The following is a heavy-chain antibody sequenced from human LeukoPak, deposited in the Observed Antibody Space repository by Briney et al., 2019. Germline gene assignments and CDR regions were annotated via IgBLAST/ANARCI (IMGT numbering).Heavy chain of an antibody. D-gene: IGHD6-13*01. V-gene: IGHV3-48*01. J-gene: IGHJ6*03. Sequence: GGSLRLSCAASGFTFSNYAMTWVRQAPGKGLEWVSYISSSGSTIYYADSVKGRFTISRDNSKNTLYLQMDSLRAEDTAVYYCARGGAAAGTAYYYYYMDVWGKGTTVTISS. CDR3: ARGGAAAGTAYYYYYMDV. CDR1: GFTFSNYA. CDR2: ISSSGSTI.